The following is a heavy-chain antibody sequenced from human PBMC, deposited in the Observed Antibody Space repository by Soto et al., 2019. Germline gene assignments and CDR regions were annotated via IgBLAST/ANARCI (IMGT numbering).Heavy chain of an antibody. Sequence: VKLVESGGIRVQTGGSLRLSCAAAGFDFEDYAMHWVRQVPGKGLEWVSLTNSDGTDSYYVDSVKGRFTISRDNAKRTLYLQMDRLRPEDTALYFCAKSLYYYDSSPLDHWGQGTLVTVSS. J-gene: IGHJ4*02. V-gene: IGHV3-43D*04. D-gene: IGHD3-22*01. CDR2: TNSDGTDS. CDR3: AKSLYYYDSSPLDH. CDR1: GFDFEDYA.